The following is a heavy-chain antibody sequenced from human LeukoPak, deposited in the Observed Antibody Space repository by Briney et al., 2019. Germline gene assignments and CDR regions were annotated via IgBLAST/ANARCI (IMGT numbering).Heavy chain of an antibody. J-gene: IGHJ4*02. D-gene: IGHD1-26*01. CDR3: ASSGSYRFDY. V-gene: IGHV3-48*02. CDR1: GFTFGDYA. Sequence: GGSLRLSCTASGFTFGDYAMSWFRQAPGKGLEWVSHISTSGSAMYYADSVKGRFTISRDNAKDSLYLQMNSLRDEDTAVYYCASSGSYRFDYWGQGTLVTVSS. CDR2: ISTSGSAM.